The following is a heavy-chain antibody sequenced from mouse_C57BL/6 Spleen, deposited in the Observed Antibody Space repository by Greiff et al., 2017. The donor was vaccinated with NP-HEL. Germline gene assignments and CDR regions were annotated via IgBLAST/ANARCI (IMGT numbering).Heavy chain of an antibody. V-gene: IGHV5-17*01. D-gene: IGHD4-1*01. J-gene: IGHJ2*01. CDR2: ISSGSSTI. Sequence: EWVAYISSGSSTIYYADTVKGRFTISRDNAKNTLFLQMTSLRSEDTAMYYCARKTGSFDYWGQGTTLTVSS. CDR3: ARKTGSFDY.